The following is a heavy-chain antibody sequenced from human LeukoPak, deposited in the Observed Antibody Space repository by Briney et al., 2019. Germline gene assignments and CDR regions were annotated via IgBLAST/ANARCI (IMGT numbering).Heavy chain of an antibody. CDR2: INRSGST. V-gene: IGHV4-34*01. Sequence: SETLSLTCAVYGGSLSYYYWSWIRQPPEKGLEWIGEINRSGSTNYNPSLKSRVSISVDTSKNQFSLKLSSVTAADTAVYYCARVDYYDSSGYDIWGQGTMVTASS. J-gene: IGHJ3*02. D-gene: IGHD3-22*01. CDR3: ARVDYYDSSGYDI. CDR1: GGSLSYYY.